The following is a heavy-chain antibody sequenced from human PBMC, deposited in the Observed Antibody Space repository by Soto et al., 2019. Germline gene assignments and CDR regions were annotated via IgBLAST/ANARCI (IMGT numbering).Heavy chain of an antibody. V-gene: IGHV4-31*03. D-gene: IGHD3-10*01. CDR1: GGSISSGGYY. J-gene: IGHJ5*02. CDR3: ARGMCYYGSGSPSIGFDP. Sequence: SETLSLTCTVSGGSISSGGYYWSWIRQHPGKGLEWIGYIYYSGSTYYNPSLKSRVTISVDTSKNQFSLKLSSVTAADTAVYYCARGMCYYGSGSPSIGFDPWGQGTLVTVSS. CDR2: IYYSGST.